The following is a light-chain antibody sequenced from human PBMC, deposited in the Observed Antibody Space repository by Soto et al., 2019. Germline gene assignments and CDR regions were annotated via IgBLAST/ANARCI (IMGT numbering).Light chain of an antibody. CDR2: DVS. Sequence: DIQMTQSPSTLSASVGDRVTITCRASQSVSAWLAWYQQKPGKAPKFLMYDVSTLESGVPLRFSGSGSGTEFTLTISSLQPEDFATYYCQQLNSYPRITFGQGTRLEIK. CDR1: QSVSAW. V-gene: IGKV1-5*01. CDR3: QQLNSYPRIT. J-gene: IGKJ5*01.